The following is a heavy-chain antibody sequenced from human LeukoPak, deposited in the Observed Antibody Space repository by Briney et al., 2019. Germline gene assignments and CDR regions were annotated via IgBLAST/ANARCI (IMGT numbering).Heavy chain of an antibody. D-gene: IGHD3-10*01. CDR3: ARIQYYYGSGTQRGMDV. Sequence: PSETLSLTCTVSGGSLSSYYWSWIRQPAGKGLEWIGRIYTSGSTNYNPSLKSRVTMSVDTSKNQFSLKLSSVTAADTAVYYCARIQYYYGSGTQRGMDVWGQGTTVTVSS. CDR1: GGSLSSYY. CDR2: IYTSGST. V-gene: IGHV4-4*07. J-gene: IGHJ6*02.